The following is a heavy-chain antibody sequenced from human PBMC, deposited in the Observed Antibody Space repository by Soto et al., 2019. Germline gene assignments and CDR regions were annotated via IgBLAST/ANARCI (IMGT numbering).Heavy chain of an antibody. CDR1: AGSLSNYY. V-gene: IGHV4-59*01. CDR2: IYHTGST. Sequence: LSLTCSVSAGSLSNYYWTWIRQSPGKGLEWIGEIYHTGSTKYNPSLKSRVAISVDMSKNQFSLTLSSVTPADTAVYYCARGGRGSGLYFLYYFDLWGQGTLVTVSS. J-gene: IGHJ4*02. CDR3: ARGGRGSGLYFLYYFDL. D-gene: IGHD3-16*01.